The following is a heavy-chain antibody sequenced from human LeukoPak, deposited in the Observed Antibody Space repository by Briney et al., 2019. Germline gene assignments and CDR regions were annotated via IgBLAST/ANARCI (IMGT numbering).Heavy chain of an antibody. V-gene: IGHV4-61*02. CDR3: ARVRTIVVVVHYYYYMDV. CDR2: IYTSGST. D-gene: IGHD2-2*01. Sequence: SETLSLTCTVSGGSISSGSYYWSWIRQPAGKGLEWIGRIYTSGSTNYNPSLKSRVTISVDTSKNQFSLKLSSVTAADTAVYYCARVRTIVVVVHYYYYMDVWGKGTTVTVSS. CDR1: GGSISSGSYY. J-gene: IGHJ6*03.